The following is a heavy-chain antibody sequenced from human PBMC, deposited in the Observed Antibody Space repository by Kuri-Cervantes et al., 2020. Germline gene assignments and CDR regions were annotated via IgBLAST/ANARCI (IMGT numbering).Heavy chain of an antibody. J-gene: IGHJ4*02. Sequence: GESLKISCAASGFAFSSYWMHWVRQAPGKGLVWVSRIKSDGSSTNYADSVKGRFTISRDNAKNSVYLQMNSLRAEDTAVYYCAKARRYYYDSSGLFDYWGQGTLVTVSS. CDR1: GFAFSSYW. D-gene: IGHD3-22*01. CDR3: AKARRYYYDSSGLFDY. CDR2: IKSDGSST. V-gene: IGHV3-74*01.